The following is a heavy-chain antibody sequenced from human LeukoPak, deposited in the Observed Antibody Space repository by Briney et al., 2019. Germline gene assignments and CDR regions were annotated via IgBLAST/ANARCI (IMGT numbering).Heavy chain of an antibody. CDR1: GGTFSSYT. J-gene: IGHJ6*02. D-gene: IGHD3-3*01. V-gene: IGHV1-69*04. Sequence: GASVKVSCKASGGTFSSYTISWVRQAPGQGLEWMGRIIPILGIANYAQKFQGRVTITADKSTSTAYMELGSLRSEDTAVYYCARDWYDFWSGQKEYGMDVWGQGTTVTVSS. CDR2: IIPILGIA. CDR3: ARDWYDFWSGQKEYGMDV.